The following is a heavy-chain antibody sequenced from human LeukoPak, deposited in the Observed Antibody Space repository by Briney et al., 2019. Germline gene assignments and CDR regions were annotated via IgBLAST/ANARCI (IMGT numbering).Heavy chain of an antibody. CDR1: GFTFSSYW. CDR3: ARGLVHDTSGYYSDY. D-gene: IGHD3-22*01. J-gene: IGHJ4*02. Sequence: GGSLRLSCAASGFTFSSYWMNWARQAPGKGLEWVASINHNGNVNYYVDSAKGRLTVSRDNAKNTLYLQMDSLRAEDSAVYYCARGLVHDTSGYYSDYWGQGILVTVSS. V-gene: IGHV3-7*01. CDR2: INHNGNVN.